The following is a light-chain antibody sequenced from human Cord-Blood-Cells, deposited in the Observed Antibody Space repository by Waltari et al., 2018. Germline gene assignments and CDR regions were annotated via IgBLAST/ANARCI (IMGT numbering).Light chain of an antibody. V-gene: IGKV1-NL1*01. J-gene: IGKJ3*01. CDR1: QGISNS. CDR2: AAS. CDR3: QQYYSTPFT. Sequence: DIQMTQSPSSLSASVGDRVPITCRASQGISNSLAWYQQKPGKAPKLLLYAASRLESGVPSRCSGSGSGTDYTLTISSLQPEDFATYYCQQYYSTPFTFGPGTKVEIK.